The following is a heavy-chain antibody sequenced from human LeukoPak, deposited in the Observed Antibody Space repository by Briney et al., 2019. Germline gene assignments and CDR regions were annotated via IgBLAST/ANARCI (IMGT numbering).Heavy chain of an antibody. V-gene: IGHV5-51*01. J-gene: IGHJ4*02. CDR2: IYPGDSDT. CDR1: GYLFTSYW. CDR3: ASHSSSWYEYYFDY. D-gene: IGHD6-13*01. Sequence: GESLKISCKGSGYLFTSYWIGWVRQMPGKGLELMGIIYPGDSDTRYSPSFQGQVTISADKSISTAYLQWSSLKASDTAMYYCASHSSSWYEYYFDYWGQGTLVTVSS.